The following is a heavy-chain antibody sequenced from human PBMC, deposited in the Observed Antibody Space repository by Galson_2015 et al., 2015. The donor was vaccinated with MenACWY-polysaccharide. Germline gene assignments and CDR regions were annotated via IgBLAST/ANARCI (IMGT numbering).Heavy chain of an antibody. CDR1: GYTFTSYD. CDR2: MNPNSGNT. D-gene: IGHD3-22*01. V-gene: IGHV1-8*01. Sequence: SVKVSCKASGYTFTSYDINWVRQTTGHGLEWMGWMNPNSGNTGYAQKFQGRVTMTRNTSISIAYMDLSSLRSEDTAVYYCAGGGKYYYESSGYLNWGDPWGQGTLVTVSS. CDR3: AGGGKYYYESSGYLNWGDP. J-gene: IGHJ5*02.